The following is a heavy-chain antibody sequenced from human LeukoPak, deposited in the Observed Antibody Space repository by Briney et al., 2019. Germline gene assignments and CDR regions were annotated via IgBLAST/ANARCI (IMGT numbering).Heavy chain of an antibody. CDR2: ISGSGGST. V-gene: IGHV3-23*01. CDR1: GLTFSSYA. Sequence: GGSLRLSCAASGLTFSSYAMSWVRQAPGKGLEWVSAISGSGGSTYYADSVKGRFTMSRDNSKNTLYLQMNSLRAEDTAVYYCAKGLFYVNLDYWGQGTLVTVSS. J-gene: IGHJ4*02. D-gene: IGHD5/OR15-5a*01. CDR3: AKGLFYVNLDY.